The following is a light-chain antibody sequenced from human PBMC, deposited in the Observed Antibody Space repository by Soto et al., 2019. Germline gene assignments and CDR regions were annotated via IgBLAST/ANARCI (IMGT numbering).Light chain of an antibody. J-gene: IGLJ3*02. CDR1: SSDVGGYNY. CDR3: SSYAGSNNWV. V-gene: IGLV2-8*01. Sequence: QSALTQPPSASGSPGQSVTISCTGTSSDVGGYNYVSWYQQHPGKAPKLMIYEVSKRPSGVPDRFSGSKSGNTASLTVSGLQDEDEADYYCSSYAGSNNWVFGGGTNLTVL. CDR2: EVS.